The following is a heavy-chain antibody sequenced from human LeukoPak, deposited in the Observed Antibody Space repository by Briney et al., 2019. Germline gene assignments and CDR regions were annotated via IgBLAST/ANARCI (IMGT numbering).Heavy chain of an antibody. CDR3: ARVRGVPAAMFRIGGSPDV. CDR1: GGSISSGGYS. CDR2: IYHSGST. D-gene: IGHD2-2*01. Sequence: PSETLSLTCAVSGGSISSGGYSWSWIRQPPGKGLEWIGYIYHSGSTYYNPSLKSRVTISVDRSKNQFSLKLSSVTAADTAVYYCARVRGVPAAMFRIGGSPDVWGQGTTVTVSS. V-gene: IGHV4-30-2*01. J-gene: IGHJ6*02.